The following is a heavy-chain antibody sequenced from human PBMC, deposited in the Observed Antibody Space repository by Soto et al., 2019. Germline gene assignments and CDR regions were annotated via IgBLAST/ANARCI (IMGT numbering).Heavy chain of an antibody. Sequence: EVQLVESGGGLVQPGGSLRLSCAASGFTFSSYSMNWVRQAPGKGLEWVSYISSSSGTIYYADSVKGRFTISRDIARNSLYLQMNSLRAEDTAVYYCARDAPPDDYWVQGTLVTVSS. CDR1: GFTFSSYS. V-gene: IGHV3-48*01. J-gene: IGHJ4*02. CDR3: ARDAPPDDY. CDR2: ISSSSGTI.